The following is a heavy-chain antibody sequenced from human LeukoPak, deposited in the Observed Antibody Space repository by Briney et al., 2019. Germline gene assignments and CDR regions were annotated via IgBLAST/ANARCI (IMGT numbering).Heavy chain of an antibody. CDR2: ISHSGDST. CDR3: ARGGSSGHDAFDI. D-gene: IGHD6-19*01. J-gene: IGHJ3*02. CDR1: GFSFFNYA. Sequence: GGSLRLSCVASGFSFFNYAMSWVRQAPGKGLEWVTAISHSGDSTYYADSVKGRFTISRDNSKNTLYLQMNSLRAEDTAVYYCARGGSSGHDAFDIWGQGTMVTVSS. V-gene: IGHV3-23*01.